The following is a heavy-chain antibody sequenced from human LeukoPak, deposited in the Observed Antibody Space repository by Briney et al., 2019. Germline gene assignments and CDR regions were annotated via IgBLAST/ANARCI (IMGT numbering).Heavy chain of an antibody. CDR2: IRSKANSYAT. J-gene: IGHJ4*02. V-gene: IGHV3-73*01. D-gene: IGHD4-17*01. CDR3: TTPERVDYGDHSFEFDY. CDR1: GFTFSGSA. Sequence: PGGSLRLSCAASGFTFSGSAMQWVRQPSGKGLEWVGRIRSKANSYATAYAASVKGRFTISRDDSKNTAYLQMNSLKTEDTAVYYCTTPERVDYGDHSFEFDYWGQGTLVTVSS.